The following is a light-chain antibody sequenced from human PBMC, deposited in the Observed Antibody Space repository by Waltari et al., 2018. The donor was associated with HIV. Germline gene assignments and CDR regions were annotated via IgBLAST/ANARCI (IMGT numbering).Light chain of an antibody. CDR1: QTVLSDSTHKNY. V-gene: IGKV4-1*01. Sequence: DIILTQSPDTLAVSLGDRATIHCRSSQTVLSDSTHKNYLSWYPQKPGQPPKLLLYWASAREAGVPARFSGSGSEKDFTLTITDFQAEDAAIYFCQQYYNTPWTFGQGTRADIK. CDR2: WAS. CDR3: QQYYNTPWT. J-gene: IGKJ1*01.